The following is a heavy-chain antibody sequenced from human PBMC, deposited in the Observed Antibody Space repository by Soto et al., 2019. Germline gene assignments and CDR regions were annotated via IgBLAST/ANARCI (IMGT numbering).Heavy chain of an antibody. CDR1: GFTFSSYS. CDR3: ARDRNLEPVNYYYYGMDV. V-gene: IGHV3-21*01. CDR2: ISSSSYI. J-gene: IGHJ6*02. Sequence: GGSLRLSCAASGFTFSSYSMNWVRQAPGKGLEWVSSISSSSYIYYADSVKGRFTISRDNAKNSLYLQMNSLRAEDTAVYYCARDRNLEPVNYYYYGMDVWGQGTTVTVSS. D-gene: IGHD1-1*01.